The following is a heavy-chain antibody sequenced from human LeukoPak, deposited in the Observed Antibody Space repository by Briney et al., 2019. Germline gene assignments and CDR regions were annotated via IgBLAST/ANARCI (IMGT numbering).Heavy chain of an antibody. CDR2: INPNSGGT. D-gene: IGHD5-18*01. CDR1: GYTFTGYY. V-gene: IGHV1-2*02. J-gene: IGHJ4*02. Sequence: EASVKVSCKASGYTFTGYYMHWVRQAPGQGLEWMGWINPNSGGTNYAQKFQGRVTMTRDTSISTAYMELSRLRSDDTAVYYCARDLLSEVDTAMTKGDYWGQGTLVTVSS. CDR3: ARDLLSEVDTAMTKGDY.